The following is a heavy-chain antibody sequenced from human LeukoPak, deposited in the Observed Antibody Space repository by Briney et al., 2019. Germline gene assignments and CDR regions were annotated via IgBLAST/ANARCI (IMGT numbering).Heavy chain of an antibody. CDR3: ARAMRDTYYYDSSGYPPRVFDY. D-gene: IGHD3-22*01. V-gene: IGHV4-34*01. J-gene: IGHJ4*02. Sequence: SETLSLTCAVYGGSFSGYYWSWIRQPPGKGLEWIGEINHSGSTNYNPSLKSRDTISVDTSKNQFSLKLSSVTAADTAVYYCARAMRDTYYYDSSGYPPRVFDYWGQGTLVTVSS. CDR2: INHSGST. CDR1: GGSFSGYY.